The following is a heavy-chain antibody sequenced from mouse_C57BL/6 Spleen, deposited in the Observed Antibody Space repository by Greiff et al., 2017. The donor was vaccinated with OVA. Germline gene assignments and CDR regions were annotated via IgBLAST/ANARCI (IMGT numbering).Heavy chain of an antibody. J-gene: IGHJ2*01. D-gene: IGHD1-1*01. CDR1: GYTFTSYW. Sequence: QVQLQQPGAELVRPGSSVKLSCKASGYTFTSYWMHWVKQRPIQGLEWIGNIDPSDSETHYNQKFKDKATLTVDKSSSTAYMQLSSLTSEDSAVYYCARWYYGSSYGSYFDYWGQGTTLTVSS. CDR3: ARWYYGSSYGSYFDY. V-gene: IGHV1-52*01. CDR2: IDPSDSET.